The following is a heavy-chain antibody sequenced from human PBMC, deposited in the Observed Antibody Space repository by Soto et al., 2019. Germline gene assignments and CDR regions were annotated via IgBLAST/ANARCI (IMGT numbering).Heavy chain of an antibody. CDR1: GFTFSSYS. Sequence: GGSLRLSCAASGFTFSSYSMNWVRQAPGKGLEWVSYISSSSSTIYYADSVKGRFTISRDNSKNTLYLQMNSLRAEDTAVYYCAKVTMIVVEDAFDIWGQGTMVTVSS. CDR2: ISSSSSTI. D-gene: IGHD3-22*01. V-gene: IGHV3-48*01. CDR3: AKVTMIVVEDAFDI. J-gene: IGHJ3*02.